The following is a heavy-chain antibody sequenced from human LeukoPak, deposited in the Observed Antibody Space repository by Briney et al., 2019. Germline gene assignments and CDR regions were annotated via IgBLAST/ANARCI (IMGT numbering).Heavy chain of an antibody. V-gene: IGHV4-34*01. D-gene: IGHD5-24*01. Sequence: PSETLSLTCAVYGGSLSGDYWSWIRQPPGKGLEWIGEIYHRGSTNYNPSLKSRVIMSVDTSKNHFSLKLSSVTAADTAVYYCARNRDGYNSFDYWGQGTLVTVSS. CDR1: GGSLSGDY. CDR2: IYHRGST. CDR3: ARNRDGYNSFDY. J-gene: IGHJ4*02.